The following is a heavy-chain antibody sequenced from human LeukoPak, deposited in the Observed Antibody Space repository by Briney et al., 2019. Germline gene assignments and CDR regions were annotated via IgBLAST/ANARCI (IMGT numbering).Heavy chain of an antibody. CDR3: ASWGHYGDYEISAFDI. D-gene: IGHD4-17*01. CDR2: MNPNSGNT. V-gene: IGHV1-8*03. Sequence: ASVKVSCKASGYTFTSYDINWVRQATGQGLEWMGWMNPNSGNTGYAQKFQGRVTITRNTSISTAYMELSSLRSEDTAVYYCASWGHYGDYEISAFDIWGQGTMVTVSS. CDR1: GYTFTSYD. J-gene: IGHJ3*02.